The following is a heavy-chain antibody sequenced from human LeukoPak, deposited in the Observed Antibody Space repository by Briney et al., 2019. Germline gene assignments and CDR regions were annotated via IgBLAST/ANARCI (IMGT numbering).Heavy chain of an antibody. V-gene: IGHV4-59*08. Sequence: PSETLSLTCTVSGGSISSYYWSWIRQPPGEGLEWIGYIYYSGSTYYNPSLKSRVTISVDTSKNQFSLRLSSVTAADTAVYYCARGPHYYYDSSGYYPYFDYWGQGTLVTVSS. CDR3: ARGPHYYYDSSGYYPYFDY. CDR2: IYYSGST. D-gene: IGHD3-22*01. J-gene: IGHJ4*02. CDR1: GGSISSYY.